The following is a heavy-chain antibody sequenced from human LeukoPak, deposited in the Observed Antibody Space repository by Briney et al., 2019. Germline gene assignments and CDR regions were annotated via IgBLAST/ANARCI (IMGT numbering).Heavy chain of an antibody. V-gene: IGHV3-48*02. CDR2: ISTSSSTI. CDR3: ARTWAIFGVPNNWFDP. Sequence: PGGSLRLSCAASGFTFSSYSMNWVRQTPGKGPEWVSYISTSSSTIYYADSVKGRFTISRDNAKNSLYLQMNSLRDEDTAVYYCARTWAIFGVPNNWFDPWGQGTLVTVSS. D-gene: IGHD3-3*01. J-gene: IGHJ5*02. CDR1: GFTFSSYS.